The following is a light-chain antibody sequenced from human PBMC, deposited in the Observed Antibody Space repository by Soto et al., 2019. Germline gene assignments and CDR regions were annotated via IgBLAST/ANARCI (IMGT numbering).Light chain of an antibody. J-gene: IGLJ3*02. CDR1: SSNIGAGYD. CDR2: ANT. V-gene: IGLV1-40*01. CDR3: QSYDSSLSGSV. Sequence: QSVLTQPPSVSGAPGQRVTISCTGSSSNIGAGYDVHWYQQLPGTAPKLLIYANTNRPSGVPDRFSGSKSGTSVSLAITGLQAEDEADYYCQSYDSSLSGSVFGGGTKLTVL.